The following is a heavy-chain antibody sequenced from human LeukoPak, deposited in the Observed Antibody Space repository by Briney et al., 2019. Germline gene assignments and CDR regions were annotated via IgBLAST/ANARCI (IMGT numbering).Heavy chain of an antibody. D-gene: IGHD4-17*01. CDR2: ISGTGTDI. V-gene: IGHV3-21*01. CDR1: GFTFSSYT. Sequence: GGSLRLSCAASGFTFSSYTMNWVRQAPGKGLEWVSSISGTGTDIYFADSLKGRFTISRDNAKNTLYLQMNSLRAEDTAVYYCARVAYADYPTPIDYWGQGTLVTVSS. J-gene: IGHJ4*02. CDR3: ARVAYADYPTPIDY.